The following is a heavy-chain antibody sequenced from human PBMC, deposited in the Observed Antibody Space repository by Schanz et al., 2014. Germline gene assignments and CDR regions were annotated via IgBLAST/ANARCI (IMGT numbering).Heavy chain of an antibody. V-gene: IGHV3-30-3*01. D-gene: IGHD2-2*01. Sequence: VQLVESGGGLVKPGESLRLSCAASGFIFSAYTMNWVRQAPGKGLEWVAVMSYDGSNKYYADSVKGRFTISRDNAKNSLFLQMNSLSAEDTAVYYCAKVAPAATYLDSWGLGTLVTVSS. CDR2: MSYDGSNK. J-gene: IGHJ4*02. CDR3: AKVAPAATYLDS. CDR1: GFIFSAYT.